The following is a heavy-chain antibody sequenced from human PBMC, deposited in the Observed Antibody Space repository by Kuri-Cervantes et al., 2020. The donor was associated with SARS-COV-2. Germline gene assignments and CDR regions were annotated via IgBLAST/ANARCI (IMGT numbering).Heavy chain of an antibody. CDR3: ARDLGGSGWLNYFDY. CDR2: ISYDGSNK. V-gene: IGHV3-30-3*01. J-gene: IGHJ4*02. CDR1: GFTFSSYA. D-gene: IGHD6-19*01. Sequence: GESLKISCAASGFTFSSYAMHWVRQAPGKGLEWVAVISYDGSNKYYADSVKGRFTISRDNSKNTLYLQMNSLRAEDTAVYYCARDLGGSGWLNYFDYWGQGTLVTVSS.